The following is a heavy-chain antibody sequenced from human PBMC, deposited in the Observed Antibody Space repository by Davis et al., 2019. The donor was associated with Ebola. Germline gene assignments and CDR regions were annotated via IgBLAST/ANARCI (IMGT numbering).Heavy chain of an antibody. D-gene: IGHD3-16*01. CDR2: INPNSGGT. CDR3: ATSWGRGAFDI. CDR1: GYTFTSYG. Sequence: ASVKVSCKASGYTFTSYGVSWVRQAPGQGLVWMGWINPNSGGTNYAQKFQGRVTMTRDTSINTVYMELSSLRSDDTAVYYCATSWGRGAFDIWGQGTMVTVSS. J-gene: IGHJ3*02. V-gene: IGHV1-2*02.